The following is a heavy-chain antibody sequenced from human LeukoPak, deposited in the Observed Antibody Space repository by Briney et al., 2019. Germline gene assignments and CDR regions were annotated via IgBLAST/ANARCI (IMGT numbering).Heavy chain of an antibody. V-gene: IGHV1-2*02. Sequence: ASVKVSCKASGYTLTGYYMHWVRQAPGQGLEWMGWINPNSGGTNYAQKFQGRVTMTRDTSISTAYMELSRLRSDDTAVYYCARDWQQLFHPFDYWGQGTLVTVSS. CDR2: INPNSGGT. D-gene: IGHD6-13*01. CDR1: GYTLTGYY. CDR3: ARDWQQLFHPFDY. J-gene: IGHJ4*02.